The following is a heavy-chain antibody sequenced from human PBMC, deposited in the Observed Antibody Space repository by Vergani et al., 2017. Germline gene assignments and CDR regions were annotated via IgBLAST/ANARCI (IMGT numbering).Heavy chain of an antibody. CDR3: ARDWWVHYNRFDP. V-gene: IGHV3-33*01. J-gene: IGHJ5*02. D-gene: IGHD1-14*01. CDR2: TWYDGNNK. Sequence: QVQLVESGGGVVQPGRSLRLSCAASGFTFNQYGMHWVRQAPGKGLEWVAVTWYDGNNKQYADSVKGRFTISRDNSKSTMYLQMNSLRDEDTGVYYCARDWWVHYNRFDPWGQGTLVGVSS. CDR1: GFTFNQYG.